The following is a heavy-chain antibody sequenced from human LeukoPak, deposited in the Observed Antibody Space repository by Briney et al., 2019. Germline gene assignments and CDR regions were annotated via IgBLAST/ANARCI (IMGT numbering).Heavy chain of an antibody. CDR2: IYYSGST. D-gene: IGHD2-2*01. Sequence: SETLSLTCNVSGGSISSDYWTWIRQPPGKGLEWIGNIYYSGSTNYNPSLKSRVTISVDTSKNQFSLKLSSVTAADTAVYYCARRNVVVPAAMAQAFDIWGQGTMVTVSS. CDR3: ARRNVVVPAAMAQAFDI. J-gene: IGHJ3*02. V-gene: IGHV4-59*08. CDR1: GGSISSDY.